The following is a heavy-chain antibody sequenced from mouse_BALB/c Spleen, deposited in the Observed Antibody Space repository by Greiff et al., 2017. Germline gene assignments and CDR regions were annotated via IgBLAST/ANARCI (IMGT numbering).Heavy chain of an antibody. CDR2: IRNKANGYTT. Sequence: EVLLVQSGGGLVQPGGSLRLSCETSGFTFTDYYMSWVRQPPGKALEWLGFIRNKANGYTTEYNASVKGRFTITRDNSQSILYLQMNTLRAEDSATYYCARDGNSGAMDYWGQGTTVTVSA. D-gene: IGHD2-1*01. V-gene: IGHV7-3*02. CDR3: ARDGNSGAMDY. J-gene: IGHJ4*01. CDR1: GFTFTDYY.